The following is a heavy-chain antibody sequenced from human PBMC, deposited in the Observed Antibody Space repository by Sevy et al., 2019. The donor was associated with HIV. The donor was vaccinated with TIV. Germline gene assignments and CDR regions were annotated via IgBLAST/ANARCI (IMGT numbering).Heavy chain of an antibody. CDR3: AKSPYFDFWSGHYTRVSNFDD. D-gene: IGHD3-3*01. J-gene: IGHJ4*02. V-gene: IGHV3-23*01. Sequence: GGSLRLSCAASGFTFSSYAMSWVRQAPGKGLEWVSSISGAGGSTYYADSVKGRFTISRDKSKNTLYLQMNSLRAGDTAVYYCAKSPYFDFWSGHYTRVSNFDDWGQGTLVTVSS. CDR1: GFTFSSYA. CDR2: ISGAGGST.